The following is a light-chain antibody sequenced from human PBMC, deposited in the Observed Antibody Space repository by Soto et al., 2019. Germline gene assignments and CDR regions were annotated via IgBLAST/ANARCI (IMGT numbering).Light chain of an antibody. CDR3: QQCGSSVG. Sequence: EIVLTQSPVTLSLSPGERATLSCRASQSVSSSYLAWHQQKPGQAPRLLIYGASSRATGIPDRFSGSGSGTDFTLTISRLEPEDFAVYYCQQCGSSVGFGPGTKVDIK. CDR1: QSVSSSY. V-gene: IGKV3-20*01. CDR2: GAS. J-gene: IGKJ3*01.